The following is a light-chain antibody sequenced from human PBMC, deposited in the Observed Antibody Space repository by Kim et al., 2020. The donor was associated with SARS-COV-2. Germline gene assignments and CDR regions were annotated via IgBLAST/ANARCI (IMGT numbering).Light chain of an antibody. Sequence: DIQLTQYPSFLSASVGDRVTITCRASEDISTYLTWYQQKPGKAPQLLIYGAFTLQSGVPSRFSGSVSGTKFSLTISSLQPEDVATYYCQHLNSFSFTFGGGTKVDIK. CDR3: QHLNSFSFT. CDR2: GAF. V-gene: IGKV1-9*01. J-gene: IGKJ4*01. CDR1: EDISTY.